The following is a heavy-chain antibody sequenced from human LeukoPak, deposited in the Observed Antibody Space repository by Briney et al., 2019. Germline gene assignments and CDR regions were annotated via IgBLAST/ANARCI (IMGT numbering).Heavy chain of an antibody. V-gene: IGHV3-13*01. CDR3: ARGPSYYYDSSGYAFDI. CDR2: IGTAGDT. CDR1: GFTFSSYD. Sequence: GGSLRLSCAASGFTFSSYDMHWVRQATGKGLEWVSAIGTAGDTYYPGSVKGRFTISRENAKNSLYLKMNSLRAGDTAVYYCARGPSYYYDSSGYAFDIWGQGTMVTVSS. D-gene: IGHD3-22*01. J-gene: IGHJ3*02.